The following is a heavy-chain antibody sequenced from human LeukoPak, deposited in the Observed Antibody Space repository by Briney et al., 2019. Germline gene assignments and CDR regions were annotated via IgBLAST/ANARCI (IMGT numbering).Heavy chain of an antibody. D-gene: IGHD3-22*01. J-gene: IGHJ3*02. Sequence: SETLSLTCTVSAGSINSGDYYWSWIRQPAGKGLEWIGRIYTPGTNYNYNPSLKSRVTISIDTSKNQFSLKLTSVTAADTAVYYCARGIGTSYDSSRDAFDIWGQGTMLTVSS. CDR3: ARGIGTSYDSSRDAFDI. CDR1: AGSINSGDYY. CDR2: IYTPGTN. V-gene: IGHV4-61*02.